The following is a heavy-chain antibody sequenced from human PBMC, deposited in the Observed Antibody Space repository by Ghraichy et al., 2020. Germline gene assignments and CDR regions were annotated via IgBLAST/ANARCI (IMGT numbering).Heavy chain of an antibody. D-gene: IGHD3-16*01. CDR2: IYDDGTT. V-gene: IGHV3-66*04. Sequence: GGSLRLSCAASGFTVSTKYMSWVRQAPGKGLEWVSVIYDDGTTYYIDSVKGRFTISRDNSKNTLYLQMNSLTAEDAAVYYCARRLYGISPGYYYGMDVWGQVTTVTVS. CDR1: GFTVSTKY. CDR3: ARRLYGISPGYYYGMDV. J-gene: IGHJ6*02.